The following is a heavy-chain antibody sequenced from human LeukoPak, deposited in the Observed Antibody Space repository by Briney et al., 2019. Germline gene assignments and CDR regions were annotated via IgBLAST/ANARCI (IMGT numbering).Heavy chain of an antibody. Sequence: PGGSLRLSCTASGFTFRDLAMNWVRQAPGEGLEWVSTLSASGSITYYADSVKGRFTISRDDSKNMLYLQMSSLRVDDTAVYYCAYLGLSSDWNDVPGPQIDHWGQGMLVSVSS. CDR3: AYLGLSSDWNDVPGPQIDH. V-gene: IGHV3-23*01. D-gene: IGHD1-1*01. J-gene: IGHJ4*02. CDR1: GFTFRDLA. CDR2: LSASGSIT.